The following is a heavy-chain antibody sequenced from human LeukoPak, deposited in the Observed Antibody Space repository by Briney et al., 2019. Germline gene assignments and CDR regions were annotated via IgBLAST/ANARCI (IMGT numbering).Heavy chain of an antibody. D-gene: IGHD6-25*01. V-gene: IGHV4-39*01. Sequence: SETLSLTCTVSGGSISSSSNYWGWIRQPPGKGLEWIGSIYYSGSTFYNPSLKSRVTISVDTSKNQFSLRLSSVTAADTAVYYCARHDSGWFDYWGQGTLVTVSS. CDR2: IYYSGST. CDR1: GGSISSSSNY. CDR3: ARHDSGWFDY. J-gene: IGHJ4*02.